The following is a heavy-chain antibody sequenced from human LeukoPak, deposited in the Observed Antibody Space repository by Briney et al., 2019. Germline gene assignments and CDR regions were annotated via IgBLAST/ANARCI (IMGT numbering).Heavy chain of an antibody. D-gene: IGHD6-13*01. CDR1: RFTFSNFA. Sequence: GGSLRLSCAAPRFTFSNFAMSWVRQAPGKGLEWVSAISGSGGSTYYADSVKGRFTISRDNSNSTLYLQMDSLRGDDAAVYYCAKAVGSISWSFDYWGQGTLVTVSS. CDR2: ISGSGGST. CDR3: AKAVGSISWSFDY. V-gene: IGHV3-23*01. J-gene: IGHJ4*02.